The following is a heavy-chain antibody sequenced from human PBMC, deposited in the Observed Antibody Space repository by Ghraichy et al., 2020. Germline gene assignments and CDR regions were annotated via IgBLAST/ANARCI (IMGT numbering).Heavy chain of an antibody. Sequence: SETLSLTCAVYGGSFSGYYWSWIRQPPGKGLEWIGEINHSGSTNYNPSLKSRVTISVDTSKNQFSLKLSSVTAADTAGYYCARVPARRIAAAGTGAFDIWGQGTMVTVSS. D-gene: IGHD6-13*01. J-gene: IGHJ3*02. CDR3: ARVPARRIAAAGTGAFDI. V-gene: IGHV4-34*01. CDR2: INHSGST. CDR1: GGSFSGYY.